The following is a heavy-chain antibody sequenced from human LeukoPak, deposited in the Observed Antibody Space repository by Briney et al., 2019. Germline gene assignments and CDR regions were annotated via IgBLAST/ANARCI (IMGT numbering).Heavy chain of an antibody. CDR2: IYYSGSP. V-gene: IGHV4-59*01. CDR3: ARLLGAVSGSSRLFDY. J-gene: IGHJ4*02. CDR1: GGSISSYY. D-gene: IGHD6-19*01. Sequence: SETLSLTCTVSGGSISSYYWRWIRQPPGKGLEWIGYIYYSGSPNYNPSLKSRVTISVDTSKNQFSLMLGSVTAADTAVYCFARLLGAVSGSSRLFDYWGQGTLVTVSS.